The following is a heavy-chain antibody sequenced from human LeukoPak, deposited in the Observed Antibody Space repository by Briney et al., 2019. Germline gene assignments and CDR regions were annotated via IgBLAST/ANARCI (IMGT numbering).Heavy chain of an antibody. CDR1: VYTFSSSG. CDR3: ARDLLGGLLGFGEISASVPFDY. CDR2: IIAYNGNT. J-gene: IGHJ4*02. V-gene: IGHV1-18*01. D-gene: IGHD3-10*01. Sequence: ASLKMSSKASVYTFSSSGISCVRQAPRQSLERRGGIIAYNGNTNYSQKLQGRVTLPTTTPTRTAYIELRSLRSDDTAGYYCARDLLGGLLGFGEISASVPFDYCGEGSLVTVSS.